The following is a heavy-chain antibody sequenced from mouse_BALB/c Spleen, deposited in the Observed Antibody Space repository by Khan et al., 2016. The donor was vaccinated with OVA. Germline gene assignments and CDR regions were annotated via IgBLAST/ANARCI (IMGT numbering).Heavy chain of an antibody. V-gene: IGHV5-6-3*01. D-gene: IGHD2-1*01. J-gene: IGHJ2*01. CDR3: ARMGIIYYGNYAYYFDY. CDR1: GFTFSSYG. CDR2: INTNVGST. Sequence: EVELVESGGGLVQPGGSLKLSCAASGFTFSSYGMSWVRQTPDKRLELVATINTNVGSTYYPDSVKGRFTISRDNAKNTLYLQMSSLKSEDTAMYYCARMGIIYYGNYAYYFDYWGQSTTLTVSS.